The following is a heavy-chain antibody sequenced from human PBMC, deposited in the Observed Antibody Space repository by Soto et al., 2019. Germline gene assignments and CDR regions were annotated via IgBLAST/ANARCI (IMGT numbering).Heavy chain of an antibody. V-gene: IGHV3-30*18. CDR2: ILYDGSDK. J-gene: IGHJ1*01. Sequence: GGSLRLSCAASGFTFSSYGMHWVRQAPGKGLEWVTGILYDGSDKYYADSVKGRFTISRENSKNTLYLQMNSLRTEDSAVYYCAKAGGLFGDFVHPWGQSTSVTVSS. D-gene: IGHD3-10*01. CDR1: GFTFSSYG. CDR3: AKAGGLFGDFVHP.